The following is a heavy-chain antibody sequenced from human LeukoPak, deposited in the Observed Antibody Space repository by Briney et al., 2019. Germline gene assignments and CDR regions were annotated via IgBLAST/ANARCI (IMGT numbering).Heavy chain of an antibody. CDR3: ARDPKSIFGDAFDI. J-gene: IGHJ3*02. V-gene: IGHV1-69*01. CDR2: IIPIFGTA. D-gene: IGHD3-3*01. CDR1: GGTFSSYA. Sequence: ASVKVSCKASGGTFSSYAISWVRQAPGQGLEWMGGIIPIFGTANYAQKFQGRVTITADESTSTAYMELSSLRSEDTAVYYCARDPKSIFGDAFDIWGQGTMVTVSS.